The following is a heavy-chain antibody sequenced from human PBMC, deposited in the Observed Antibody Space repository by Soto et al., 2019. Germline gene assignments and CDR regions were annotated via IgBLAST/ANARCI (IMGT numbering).Heavy chain of an antibody. Sequence: QVHLVQSGTEVKKPGASVKVSCKASGYTFANYGISWVRQAPGQGLEWMGWISAYNGNTNYAQNLQCRVSMTTDSSTSTAYMELRSLRSDDTAVYYCARETGTMDYFYYGMDVWGQGTTVTVSS. V-gene: IGHV1-18*01. CDR3: ARETGTMDYFYYGMDV. CDR1: GYTFANYG. CDR2: ISAYNGNT. J-gene: IGHJ6*02. D-gene: IGHD1-7*01.